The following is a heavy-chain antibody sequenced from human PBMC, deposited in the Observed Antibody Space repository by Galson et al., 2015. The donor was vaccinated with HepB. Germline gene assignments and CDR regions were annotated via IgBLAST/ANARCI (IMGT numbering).Heavy chain of an antibody. CDR1: GFTFSSYS. Sequence: SLRLSCAASGFTFSSYSMNWVRQAPGKGLEWVSSISSSSSYIYYADSVKGRFTISRDNAKNSLYLQMNSLRAEDTAVYYCARDVKAKAFDIWGQGTMVTVSS. D-gene: IGHD2/OR15-2a*01. V-gene: IGHV3-21*01. J-gene: IGHJ3*02. CDR2: ISSSSSYI. CDR3: ARDVKAKAFDI.